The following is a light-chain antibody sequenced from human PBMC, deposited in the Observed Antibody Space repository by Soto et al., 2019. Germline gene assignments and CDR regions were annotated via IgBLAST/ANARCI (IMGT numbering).Light chain of an antibody. CDR3: SSYTSSSTYV. J-gene: IGLJ1*01. CDR1: SSDVGGYNY. V-gene: IGLV2-14*03. CDR2: DVS. Sequence: QSVLTQPASVSGSPGQSIAISCTGTSSDVGGYNYVSWYQHHPGKAPKLMIYDVSNRPSGVSNHFSGSKSGNTASLTISGLQAEDEADYYCSSYTSSSTYVFGTGTKVTV.